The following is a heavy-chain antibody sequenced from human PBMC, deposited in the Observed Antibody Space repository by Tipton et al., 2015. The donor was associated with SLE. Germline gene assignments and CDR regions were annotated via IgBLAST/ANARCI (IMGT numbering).Heavy chain of an antibody. CDR1: GFTFSTYA. J-gene: IGHJ3*02. D-gene: IGHD2-2*01. CDR3: ARDRDCSSTSCYNAFDI. Sequence: SLRLSCAASGFTFSTYAMHWVRQAPGKGLEWVAVISSGGSSKYYAESVKGRFSISRDNSKNTLYLQMSRLRAEDTALYYCARDRDCSSTSCYNAFDIWGLGTMVTVSS. V-gene: IGHV3-30*04. CDR2: ISSGGSSK.